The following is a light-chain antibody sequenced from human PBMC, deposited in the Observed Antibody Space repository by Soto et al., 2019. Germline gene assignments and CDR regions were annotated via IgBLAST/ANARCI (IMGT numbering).Light chain of an antibody. CDR1: QSISTS. CDR2: AAS. V-gene: IGKV1-39*01. CDR3: QESYTTLS. J-gene: IGKJ4*01. Sequence: DVQMTQSPSSLSASIGDRVTITCRASQSISTSLNWYQQKPGNAPQLLIYAASSLQSGVPSRFGGSGSGTHFSLTISSLQPEDFGTYYCQESYTTLSFGGGTRVEIK.